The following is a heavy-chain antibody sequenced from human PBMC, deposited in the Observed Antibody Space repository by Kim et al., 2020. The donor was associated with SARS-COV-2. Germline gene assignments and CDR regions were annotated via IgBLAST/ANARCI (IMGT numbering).Heavy chain of an antibody. Sequence: GGSLRLSCAASRISFSRSIMHWVRQAPGKGLEWVSAISFDRSEYYAGSVKGRFTISRDDSESTLYLQMDSLRTEDTAVYFCAREGGTSGYCGYFDDWGQG. V-gene: IGHV3-30*03. D-gene: IGHD5-12*01. CDR3: AREGGTSGYCGYFDD. CDR1: RISFSRSI. J-gene: IGHJ4*02. CDR2: ISFDRSE.